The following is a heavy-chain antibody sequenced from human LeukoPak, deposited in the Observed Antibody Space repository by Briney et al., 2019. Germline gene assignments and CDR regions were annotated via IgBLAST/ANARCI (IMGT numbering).Heavy chain of an antibody. Sequence: GGSLRLSCAASGFTFSSYSMNWVSQAPGKGLEWVSSISSSSSYIYYADSVKGRFTISRDNAKNSLYLQMNSLRAEDTAVYYCARDGLLWFGELLAWNAFDIWGQGTMVTVSS. CDR3: ARDGLLWFGELLAWNAFDI. J-gene: IGHJ3*02. D-gene: IGHD3-10*01. CDR2: ISSSSSYI. CDR1: GFTFSSYS. V-gene: IGHV3-21*01.